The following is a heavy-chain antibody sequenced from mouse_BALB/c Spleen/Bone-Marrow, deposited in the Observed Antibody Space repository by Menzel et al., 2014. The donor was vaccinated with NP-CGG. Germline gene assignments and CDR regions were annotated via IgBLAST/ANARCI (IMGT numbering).Heavy chain of an antibody. CDR2: IDPANGNT. CDR1: GFNIKDTY. V-gene: IGHV14-3*02. D-gene: IGHD1-2*01. Sequence: EVKLQESGAELVKPGASVKLSCTASGFNIKDTYMHWVKQRPERGLEWIGRIDPANGNTKYDPKFQGKATITTDTSSNTAYLQVSSLTSEGTAVYYCASATTATYYAMDYWGQGTSVTVSS. CDR3: ASATTATYYAMDY. J-gene: IGHJ4*01.